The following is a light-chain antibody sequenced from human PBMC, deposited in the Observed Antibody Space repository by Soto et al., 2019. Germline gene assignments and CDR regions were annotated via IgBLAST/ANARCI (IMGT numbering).Light chain of an antibody. J-gene: IGKJ4*01. Sequence: EIVVTQGPTSLSLSQDKKTTLSCMASQNISSYLIWYQQKPGQPPRLLIYGATTRATGIPARFSGSGSGTEFTLTISILQSEDFAVYYCPQYNNWPISFGGVSKLDI. CDR2: GAT. CDR1: QNISSY. V-gene: IGKV3D-15*01. CDR3: PQYNNWPIS.